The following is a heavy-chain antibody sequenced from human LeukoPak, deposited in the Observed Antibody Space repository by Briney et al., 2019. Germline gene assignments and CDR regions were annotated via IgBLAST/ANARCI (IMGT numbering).Heavy chain of an antibody. CDR2: IWYDGSNK. V-gene: IGHV3-33*01. Sequence: PGGSRRLSCAASGFTFSSYGMHWVRQAPGKGLEWVAVIWYDGSNKYYVDFVAGRFTISRDNSKNTLYLQMNSLRAEDTAVYYCARDEALEWLLGYNMDVWGKGTTVTVSS. CDR3: ARDEALEWLLGYNMDV. D-gene: IGHD3-3*01. J-gene: IGHJ6*03. CDR1: GFTFSSYG.